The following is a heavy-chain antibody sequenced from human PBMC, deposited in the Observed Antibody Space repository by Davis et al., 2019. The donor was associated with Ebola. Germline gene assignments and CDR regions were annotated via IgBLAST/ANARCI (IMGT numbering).Heavy chain of an antibody. Sequence: PSETLSLTCTVSGGSVSSGSYYWSWIRQPPGKGLGWIGYIYYSGSTNYNPSLKSRVTISVDTSKNQFSLKLRSVTAADTAVYYCASSTGNILTARNFDYWGQGTLVTVSS. D-gene: IGHD1-1*01. CDR3: ASSTGNILTARNFDY. CDR1: GGSVSSGSYY. J-gene: IGHJ4*02. V-gene: IGHV4-61*01. CDR2: IYYSGST.